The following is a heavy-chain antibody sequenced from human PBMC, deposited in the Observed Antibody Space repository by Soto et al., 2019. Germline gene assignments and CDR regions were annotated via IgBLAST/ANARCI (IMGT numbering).Heavy chain of an antibody. D-gene: IGHD6-13*01. Sequence: SETLSLTCAVYGGSFSGYYWSWIRQPPGKGLEWIGEINHSGSTNYNPSLKSRVTISVDTSKNQFSLKLSSVTAADTAVYYCASGYSSSWYGWFDPWGQGTLVTVSS. CDR1: GGSFSGYY. CDR2: INHSGST. V-gene: IGHV4-34*01. J-gene: IGHJ5*02. CDR3: ASGYSSSWYGWFDP.